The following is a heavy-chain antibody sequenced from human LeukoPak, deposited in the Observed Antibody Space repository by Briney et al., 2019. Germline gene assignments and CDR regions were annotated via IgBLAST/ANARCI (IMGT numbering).Heavy chain of an antibody. CDR3: ARDQGCSSTSCYLFDY. CDR1: GFTFSSYY. Sequence: GGSLRLSCAASGFTFSSYYMNWVRQAPGKGLEWVSYISSTSSTIYYADSVKGRFTISRDNAKNSLYLPMNTLRAEDTAVYYCARDQGCSSTSCYLFDYWGQGTLVTVSS. D-gene: IGHD2-2*01. V-gene: IGHV3-48*01. CDR2: ISSTSSTI. J-gene: IGHJ4*02.